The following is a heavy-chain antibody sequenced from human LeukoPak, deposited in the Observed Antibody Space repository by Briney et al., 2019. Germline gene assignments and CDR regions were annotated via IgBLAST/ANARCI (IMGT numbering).Heavy chain of an antibody. CDR1: GFTFSSYG. CDR3: AKVSPWSSGWPRFDY. CDR2: ISGSGGST. J-gene: IGHJ4*02. Sequence: GGSLRLSCAASGFTFSSYGMHWVRQAPGKGLEWVSAISGSGGSTYYADSAKGRFTISRDNSKNTLYLQMNSLRAEDTAVYYCAKVSPWSSGWPRFDYWGQGTLVTVSS. V-gene: IGHV3-23*01. D-gene: IGHD6-19*01.